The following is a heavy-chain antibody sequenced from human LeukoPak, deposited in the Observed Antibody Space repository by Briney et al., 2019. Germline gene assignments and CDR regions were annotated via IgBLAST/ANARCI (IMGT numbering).Heavy chain of an antibody. CDR1: GFIFSNYW. CDR2: MKQDGREK. CDR3: VREGYYDSSGYLGVFDY. J-gene: IGHJ4*02. V-gene: IGHV3-7*01. D-gene: IGHD3-22*01. Sequence: GGSLRLSCVASGFIFSNYWMSWVRQVPGKGLEWVANMKQDGREKYLVDSVKGRFTISRDNAKNSLYLQMNSLRADDTAVYYCVREGYYDSSGYLGVFDYWGQGTLVTVSS.